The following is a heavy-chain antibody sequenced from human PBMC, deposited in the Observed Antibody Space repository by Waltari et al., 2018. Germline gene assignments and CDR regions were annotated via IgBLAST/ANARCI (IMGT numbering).Heavy chain of an antibody. CDR1: GGSISSDY. D-gene: IGHD6-13*01. V-gene: IGHV4-59*13. CDR3: ARVKYNSIAAAADYYYYMDV. CDR2: IYYRGST. Sequence: QVQLQESGPGLVKPSETLSLTCTASGGSISSDYWSWIRQPPGQDLEWIGYIYYRGSTNYHPSLKSRVTISVDTSKNQFSLKLSSVTAADTAVYYCARVKYNSIAAAADYYYYMDVWGKGTTVTVSS. J-gene: IGHJ6*03.